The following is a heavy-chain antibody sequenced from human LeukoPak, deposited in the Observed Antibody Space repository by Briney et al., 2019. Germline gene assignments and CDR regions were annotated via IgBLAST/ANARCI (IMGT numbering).Heavy chain of an antibody. J-gene: IGHJ6*02. CDR2: IYHSGST. CDR3: ARDTVTTGYYYYGMDV. Sequence: PSQTLSLTCAVSGGSISSGGYSWSWIRQPPGKGLEWIGYIYHSGSTYYNPSLKSRVTISVDTSKNQFSLKLSSVTAADTAVYYCARDTVTTGYYYYGMDVWGQGTTVTVSS. D-gene: IGHD4-11*01. V-gene: IGHV4-30-2*01. CDR1: GGSISSGGYS.